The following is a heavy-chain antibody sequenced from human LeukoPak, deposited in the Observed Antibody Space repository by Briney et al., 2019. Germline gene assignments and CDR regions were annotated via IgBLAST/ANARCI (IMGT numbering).Heavy chain of an antibody. V-gene: IGHV4-38-2*02. D-gene: IGHD1/OR15-1a*01. Sequence: PSETLSLTCTVSNYSISSGYYWGWTRQPPGKGLEWIGDVYHSGTTNYNPSLKSRVAISVDTSKNQFSLRLSSVTAADTAVYYCARGTGFDPWGQGTLVTVSS. CDR1: NYSISSGYY. CDR3: ARGTGFDP. J-gene: IGHJ5*02. CDR2: VYHSGTT.